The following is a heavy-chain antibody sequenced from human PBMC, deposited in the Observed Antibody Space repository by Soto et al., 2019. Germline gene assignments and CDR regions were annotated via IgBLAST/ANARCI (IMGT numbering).Heavy chain of an antibody. D-gene: IGHD4-17*01. CDR3: ARTDYGDYWECFQH. Sequence: PSETLSLTCTVSGGSISSGDFYWSWIRQPPGKGLKWIGYIYYSGSTYYNPSLKSRVTISVDTSKNQFSLKLSSVTAADTAVYYCARTDYGDYWECFQHWGHGTLVTVSS. J-gene: IGHJ1*01. CDR1: GGSISSGDFY. V-gene: IGHV4-30-4*01. CDR2: IYYSGST.